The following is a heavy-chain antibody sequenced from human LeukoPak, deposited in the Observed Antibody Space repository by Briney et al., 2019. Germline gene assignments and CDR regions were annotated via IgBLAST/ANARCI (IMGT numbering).Heavy chain of an antibody. J-gene: IGHJ4*02. CDR2: ISAYNGNI. V-gene: IGHV1-18*01. Sequence: GASVKVSCKASGYTFSSDGISWVRQAPGQGLEWMGWISAYNGNINYAQKLQGRVTMTTGTSTSTAYMELRSLRSDDTAVYYCAREMTTVTTGFDYWGQGTLVTVSS. CDR1: GYTFSSDG. D-gene: IGHD4-17*01. CDR3: AREMTTVTTGFDY.